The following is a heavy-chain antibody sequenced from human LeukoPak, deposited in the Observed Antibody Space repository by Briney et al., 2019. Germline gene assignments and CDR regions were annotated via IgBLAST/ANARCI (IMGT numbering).Heavy chain of an antibody. V-gene: IGHV1-69*13. D-gene: IGHD1-26*01. CDR1: GGTFSSYA. Sequence: GASVKVSCKASGGTFSSYAISWVRQAPGQGLEWMGGIIPIFGTANYAQKFQGRVTITADESTSTAYMELSSLRSEDTAVYYCASLSYPGIVNYFDYWGQGTLVTVSS. CDR2: IIPIFGTA. J-gene: IGHJ4*02. CDR3: ASLSYPGIVNYFDY.